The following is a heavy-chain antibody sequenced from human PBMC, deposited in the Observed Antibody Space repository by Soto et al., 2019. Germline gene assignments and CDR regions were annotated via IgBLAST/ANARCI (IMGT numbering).Heavy chain of an antibody. CDR1: GVTFSNYW. CDR3: ARESSGYSSYFDY. J-gene: IGHJ4*02. D-gene: IGHD5-12*01. CDR2: VSRDGSST. Sequence: EVQLVESGGGLVQPGGSLRLSCAGSGVTFSNYWIHWVRQAPGQGLAWVSSVSRDGSSTTYADSVKGRFTISRDFAKNTVYLQMNSLTAEDTAVYYCARESSGYSSYFDYWGQGTLVTVSS. V-gene: IGHV3-74*01.